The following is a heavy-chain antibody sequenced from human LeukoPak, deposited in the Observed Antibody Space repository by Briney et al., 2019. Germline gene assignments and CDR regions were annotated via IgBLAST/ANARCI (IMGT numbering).Heavy chain of an antibody. CDR3: ARGSGGAFDV. CDR2: IKQDGSEK. D-gene: IGHD3-16*01. J-gene: IGHJ3*01. CDR1: GFSFSTYW. Sequence: PGGSLTLSCAASGFSFSTYWMGWVRQAPGKGLEWVANIKQDGSEKYYVDSVKGRFTISRDNAKNSLYLQMNSLRAEDTAVYYCARGSGGAFDVWGQGTMVTVSS. V-gene: IGHV3-7*04.